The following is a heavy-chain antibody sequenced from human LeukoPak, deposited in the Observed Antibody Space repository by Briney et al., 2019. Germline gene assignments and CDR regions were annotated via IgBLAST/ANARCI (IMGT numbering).Heavy chain of an antibody. J-gene: IGHJ5*02. CDR2: ISYDGSNK. V-gene: IGHV3-30*18. D-gene: IGHD4-17*01. CDR3: AKPGGPCDYLEWFDP. Sequence: GGSLRLSCAASGFTFSSYGMHWVSQAEGKGLEWVAVISYDGSNKYYADSVKGRFTISRDNSKNTLYLQMNSLRAEDTAVYYCAKPGGPCDYLEWFDPWGQGTLVTVSS. CDR1: GFTFSSYG.